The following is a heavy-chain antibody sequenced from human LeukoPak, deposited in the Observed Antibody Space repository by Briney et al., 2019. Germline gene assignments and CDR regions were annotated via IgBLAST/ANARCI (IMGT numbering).Heavy chain of an antibody. CDR3: ARGFYYDTGGFYPGGDY. CDR1: GYTFTSYY. CDR2: INPSSGST. V-gene: IGHV1-46*01. J-gene: IGHJ4*02. Sequence: ASVKVSCKASGYTFTSYYMHWVRQAPGQGLEWMGIINPSSGSTTYAQKFQGRVTMTRDTSTNTVYVELSSLRSEDTAVYYCARGFYYDTGGFYPGGDYWGQGTLVSFSS. D-gene: IGHD3-22*01.